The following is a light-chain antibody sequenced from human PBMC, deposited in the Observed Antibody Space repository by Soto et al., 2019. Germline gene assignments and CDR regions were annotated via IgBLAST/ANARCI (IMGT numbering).Light chain of an antibody. CDR3: QQGYNPFWT. V-gene: IGKV1-39*01. Sequence: DIQMTQSPSSLSAFVGDSVTVTCRASQPIGTSLHWYQQRAVTAPKVLISAATKLQSGVPSRFSGRGAGTDFTLTLSKLQPEVSATYFGQQGYNPFWTFGRGNKVELK. J-gene: IGKJ1*01. CDR2: AAT. CDR1: QPIGTS.